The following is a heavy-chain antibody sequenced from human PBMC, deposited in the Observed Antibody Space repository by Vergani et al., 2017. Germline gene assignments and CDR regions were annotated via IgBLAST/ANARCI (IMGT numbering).Heavy chain of an antibody. D-gene: IGHD3-3*01. CDR3: ARGGGRDDFWSGYLDY. Sequence: QVQLQESGPGLVKPSETLSLTFTVSGGSISSYYWSWIRQPPGKGLEWIGYIYYSGSTNYNPSLKSRVTISVDTSKNQFSLKLSSVTAADTAVYYCARGGGRDDFWSGYLDYWGQGTLVTVSS. CDR2: IYYSGST. CDR1: GGSISSYY. V-gene: IGHV4-59*01. J-gene: IGHJ4*02.